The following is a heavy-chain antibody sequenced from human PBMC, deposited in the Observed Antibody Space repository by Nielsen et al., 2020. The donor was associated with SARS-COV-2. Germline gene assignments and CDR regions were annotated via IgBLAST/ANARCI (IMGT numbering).Heavy chain of an antibody. Sequence: SGPTLVQPTATLTLTCTVSGFSLSNARMGVGWIRQPPGRALESLAHIFSNDEKSYSTSIKSRLTISNDTSKSQVVLTMTNMDPVDTATYYCARIQLELRLFYFYYSMAVWVKATSVTVSS. J-gene: IGHJ6*03. CDR1: GFSLSNARMG. CDR3: ARIQLELRLFYFYYSMAV. D-gene: IGHD1-7*01. V-gene: IGHV2-26*01. CDR2: IFSNDEK.